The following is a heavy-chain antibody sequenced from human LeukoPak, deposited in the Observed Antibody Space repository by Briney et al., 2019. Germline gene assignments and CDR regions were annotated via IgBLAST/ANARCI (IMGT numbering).Heavy chain of an antibody. CDR3: AKGSSWFWFDP. CDR2: ISYDGSNK. J-gene: IGHJ5*02. D-gene: IGHD6-13*01. CDR1: GFTFSSYG. Sequence: GGSLRLSCAASGFTFSSYGMHWVRQAPGKGLEWVAVISYDGSNKYYADSVKGQFTISRDNSKNTLYLQMNSLRAEDTAVYYCAKGSSWFWFDPWGQGTLVTVPS. V-gene: IGHV3-30*18.